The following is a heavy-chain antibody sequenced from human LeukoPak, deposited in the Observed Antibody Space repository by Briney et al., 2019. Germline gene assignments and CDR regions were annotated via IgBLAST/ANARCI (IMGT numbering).Heavy chain of an antibody. CDR1: GGSFNGYS. CDR2: FYDSGNT. J-gene: IGHJ4*02. CDR3: AAYGSGKGNFDY. D-gene: IGHD3-10*01. V-gene: IGHV4-34*01. Sequence: SETLSLTCAVSGGSFNGYSWSWIRQPPGKGLEWIGSFYDSGNTYYNPSLKSRVTISVDTSKNQFSLKLSSVTAADTAVYYCAAYGSGKGNFDYWGQGTLVTVSS.